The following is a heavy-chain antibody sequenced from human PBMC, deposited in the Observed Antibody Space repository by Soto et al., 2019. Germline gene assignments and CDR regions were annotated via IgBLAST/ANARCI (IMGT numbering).Heavy chain of an antibody. J-gene: IGHJ4*02. Sequence: GGSLRLSCAGSGFTFSNAWMSWVRQAPGKGLEWVGRIKSKTDGGTTDYAAPVKGRFTISRDDSKNTLYLQMNSLKTEDTAVYYCTTDKMRWYYYDSSGPIKTDYWGQGTLVTVSS. CDR2: IKSKTDGGTT. CDR1: GFTFSNAW. CDR3: TTDKMRWYYYDSSGPIKTDY. V-gene: IGHV3-15*01. D-gene: IGHD3-22*01.